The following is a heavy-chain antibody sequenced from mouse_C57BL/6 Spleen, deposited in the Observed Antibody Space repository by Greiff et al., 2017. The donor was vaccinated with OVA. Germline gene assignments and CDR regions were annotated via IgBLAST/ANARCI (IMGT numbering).Heavy chain of an antibody. D-gene: IGHD2-4*01. Sequence: EVQLQQSGPELVKPGASVTIPCKASGYTFTDYNMDWVKQSHGKSLEWIGDINPNTGGTIYNQKFKGKATLTVDKSSSTAYMELRSLTSEDTAVYYCARGNYDYDGFAYWGQGTLVTVSA. J-gene: IGHJ3*01. CDR2: INPNTGGT. V-gene: IGHV1-18*01. CDR3: ARGNYDYDGFAY. CDR1: GYTFTDYN.